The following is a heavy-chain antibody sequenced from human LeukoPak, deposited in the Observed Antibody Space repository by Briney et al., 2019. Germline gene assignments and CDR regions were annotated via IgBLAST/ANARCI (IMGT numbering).Heavy chain of an antibody. CDR1: GFTFSSYE. CDR2: ISSSGSTI. Sequence: PGGSLRLSCAASGFTFSSYEMNWVRQAPGKGLEWVSYISSSGSTIYYADSVKGRFTISRDNAENSLYLQMNSLRAEDTAVYYCARSRIAVAYFDYWGQGTLVTVSS. V-gene: IGHV3-48*03. D-gene: IGHD6-19*01. CDR3: ARSRIAVAYFDY. J-gene: IGHJ4*02.